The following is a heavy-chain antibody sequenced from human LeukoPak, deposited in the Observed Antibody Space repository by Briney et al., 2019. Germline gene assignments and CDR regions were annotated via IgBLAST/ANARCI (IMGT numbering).Heavy chain of an antibody. CDR1: GGTFNSYA. V-gene: IGHV1-69*06. D-gene: IGHD1-26*01. CDR2: IIPMSDTA. CDR3: AREDGTGRYMGDDAFDI. Sequence: SVKVSCKASGGTFNSYAISWVRQAPGQGLEWMGGIIPMSDTANYPQKFRGRLTITADIPTSTVYMELSSLRSEDTAVYYCAREDGTGRYMGDDAFDIWGQGTMVTVSS. J-gene: IGHJ3*02.